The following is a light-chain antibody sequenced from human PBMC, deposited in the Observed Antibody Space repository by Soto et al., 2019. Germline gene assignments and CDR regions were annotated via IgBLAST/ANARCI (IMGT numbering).Light chain of an antibody. CDR2: GAS. Sequence: EIMMTQSPGTLSVSPGEGSTLSCTASQSVNLNLAWYQQKPGQPPRLLLYGASTRATGIPVRFRGSGSGTEFTLTISSRQSEDYSVSYCHQYNSWPPGTFGPGTKVEIK. CDR1: QSVNLN. V-gene: IGKV3-15*01. CDR3: HQYNSWPPGT. J-gene: IGKJ3*01.